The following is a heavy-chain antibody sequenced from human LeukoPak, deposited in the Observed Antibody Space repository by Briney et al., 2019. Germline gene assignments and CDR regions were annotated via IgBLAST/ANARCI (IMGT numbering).Heavy chain of an antibody. CDR2: IKQDGSEK. J-gene: IGHJ4*02. V-gene: IGHV3-7*01. D-gene: IGHD5-18*01. Sequence: GSLRLSCSASGFTFSTYWMSWVRQAPGKGLEWVANIKQDGSEKYYVDSVKGRFTISRDNARNSVYLQMNSPRAEDTAVYYCARGGTRGYSPSDYWGQGTLVTVSS. CDR3: ARGGTRGYSPSDY. CDR1: GFTFSTYW.